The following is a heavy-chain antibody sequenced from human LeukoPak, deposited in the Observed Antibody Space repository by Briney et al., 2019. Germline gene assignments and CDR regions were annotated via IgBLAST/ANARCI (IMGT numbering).Heavy chain of an antibody. CDR1: GFTFSSYW. J-gene: IGHJ4*02. CDR3: ARDGGELQMDY. V-gene: IGHV3-74*01. Sequence: GGSLRLSCAASGFTFSSYWMHWVRQAPGKGLVWVSRINSDGSSTSYADSVKGRFTISRDNAKNTLYLQMNSLRAGDTAVYYCARDGGELQMDYWGQGTLVTVSS. D-gene: IGHD1-7*01. CDR2: INSDGSST.